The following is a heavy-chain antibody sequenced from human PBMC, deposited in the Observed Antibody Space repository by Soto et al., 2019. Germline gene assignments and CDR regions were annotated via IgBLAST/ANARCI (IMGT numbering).Heavy chain of an antibody. D-gene: IGHD2-21*02. Sequence: PSETLSLTCTVSGGSVSSGSYYWGWIRQPPGKGLEWIGSIYYSGSTYYNPSLKSRVTISVDTSKNQFSLKLSSVTAADTAVYYCAGLVVVTAILIDYWGQGTLVTVSS. CDR3: AGLVVVTAILIDY. V-gene: IGHV4-39*01. CDR2: IYYSGST. CDR1: GGSVSSGSYY. J-gene: IGHJ4*02.